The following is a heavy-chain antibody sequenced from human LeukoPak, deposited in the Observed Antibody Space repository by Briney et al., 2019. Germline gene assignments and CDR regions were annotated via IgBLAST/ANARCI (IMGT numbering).Heavy chain of an antibody. CDR2: IIPIFGTA. CDR1: GGTFSSYA. D-gene: IGHD4-17*01. V-gene: IGHV1-69*05. CDR3: ARWGGGTYGDYEENWFDH. J-gene: IGHJ5*02. Sequence: SVKVSCKASGGTFSSYAISWVRQAPGQGLEWMGGIIPIFGTANYAQEFQGRVTITTDESTSTAYMELSSLRSEDTAVYYCARWGGGTYGDYEENWFDHWGQGTLVTVSS.